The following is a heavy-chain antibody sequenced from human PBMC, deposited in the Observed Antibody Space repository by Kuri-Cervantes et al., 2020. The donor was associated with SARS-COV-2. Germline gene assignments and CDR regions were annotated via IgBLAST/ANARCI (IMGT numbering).Heavy chain of an antibody. CDR1: GYSLSSVYY. V-gene: IGHV4-38-2*02. Sequence: SESLSPTCTVSGYSLSSVYYWGWIRQAPGKGLEWIGSIYHSGSTYYNPSLKSRVTRSVDTSKNQFSLKLSSVTAAETAVDYCARQGANLDYWGQGTLVTVSS. J-gene: IGHJ4*02. D-gene: IGHD5-12*01. CDR2: IYHSGST. CDR3: ARQGANLDY.